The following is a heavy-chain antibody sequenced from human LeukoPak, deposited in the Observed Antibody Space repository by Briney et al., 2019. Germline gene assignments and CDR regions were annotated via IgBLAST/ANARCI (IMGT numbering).Heavy chain of an antibody. CDR1: GNTLTELS. D-gene: IGHD1-26*01. V-gene: IGHV1-24*01. CDR3: ATSGKKRWELLRHFDY. Sequence: ASVKVSCKVSGNTLTELSMHWVRQAPGKGLEWMGGFDPEDGETIYAQKFQGRVTMTEDTSTDTAYMELSSLRSEDTAVYYCATSGKKRWELLRHFDYWGQGTLVTVSS. J-gene: IGHJ4*02. CDR2: FDPEDGET.